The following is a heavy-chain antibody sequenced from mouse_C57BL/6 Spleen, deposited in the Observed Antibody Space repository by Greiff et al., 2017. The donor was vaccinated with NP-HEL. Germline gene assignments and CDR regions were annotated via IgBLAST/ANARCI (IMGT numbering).Heavy chain of an antibody. CDR2: IDPSDSYT. J-gene: IGHJ2*01. CDR3: ARNIYGSIYDY. CDR1: GYTFTSYW. Sequence: QVQLQQSGAELVMPGASVKLSCKASGYTFTSYWMHWVKQRPGQGLEWIGEIDPSDSYTNYNQKFKGKSTLTVDKSSSTAYMQLSSLTSEDSAVYFCARNIYGSIYDYWGQGTTLTVSS. V-gene: IGHV1-69*01. D-gene: IGHD1-1*01.